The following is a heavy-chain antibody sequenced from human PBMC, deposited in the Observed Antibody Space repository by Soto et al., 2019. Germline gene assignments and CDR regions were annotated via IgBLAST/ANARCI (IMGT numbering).Heavy chain of an antibody. CDR1: GFTFSSYA. CDR3: AREGPTYYYDSSGYLDVFFDY. CDR2: ISYDGSNK. V-gene: IGHV3-30-3*01. Sequence: QVQLVESGGGVVQPGRSLRLSCAASGFTFSSYAMHWVRQAPGKGLEWVAVISYDGSNKYYADSVKGRFTISRDNSKNTLYLQMNSLRAEDTAVYYCAREGPTYYYDSSGYLDVFFDYWGQGTLVTVSS. D-gene: IGHD3-22*01. J-gene: IGHJ4*02.